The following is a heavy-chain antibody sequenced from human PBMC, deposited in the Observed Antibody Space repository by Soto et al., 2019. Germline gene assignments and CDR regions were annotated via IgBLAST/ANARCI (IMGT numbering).Heavy chain of an antibody. CDR1: GSTFSDYA. CDR2: LYGNGGGV. CDR3: ASDAVPLDGIWLAHD. Sequence: QAVESLRPSCPAYGSTFSDYAIMWIRQVPGKGLQWVSGLYGNGGGVHYSDTVKGRFTNSSTNTVYSAYLQMNNQRVEDTAIYYCASDAVPLDGIWLAHDWGQGTVVTVSS. J-gene: IGHJ4*02. V-gene: IGHV3-23*01. D-gene: IGHD2-2*01.